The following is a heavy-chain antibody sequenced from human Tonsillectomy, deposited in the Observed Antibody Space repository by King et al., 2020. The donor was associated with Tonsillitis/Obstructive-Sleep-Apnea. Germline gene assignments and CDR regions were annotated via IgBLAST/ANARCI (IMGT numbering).Heavy chain of an antibody. D-gene: IGHD3-9*01. CDR2: IIPILGTA. CDR3: ARSPDMVYDILTVDELGD. V-gene: IGHV1-69*11. CDR1: GGTFSSYE. J-gene: IGHJ4*02. Sequence: QLVQSVAEVKKPGSSVKVSCKASGGTFSSYEISRVRQAPGQGLEWMGGIIPILGTAKYEQKFQGRGTTTADESTSTAYMEVSSLSAEGTAVYYCARSPDMVYDILTVDELGDWGQGTLVTVSS.